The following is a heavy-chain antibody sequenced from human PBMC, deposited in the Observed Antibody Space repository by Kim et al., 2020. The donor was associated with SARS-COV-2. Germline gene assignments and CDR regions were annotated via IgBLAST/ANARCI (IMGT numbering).Heavy chain of an antibody. Sequence: GGSLRRSCAASGFTFSRYWMHWVRQTPEKGLVWVSRIGTAGTTTTYADSVKGRFTISRDDAKNTLYLQMSSLRAEDTAIYYCVRSDYYDNSGYYYGQWGQGTLVTVSP. V-gene: IGHV3-74*01. D-gene: IGHD3-22*01. CDR3: VRSDYYDNSGYYYGQ. CDR1: GFTFSRYW. J-gene: IGHJ4*02. CDR2: IGTAGTTT.